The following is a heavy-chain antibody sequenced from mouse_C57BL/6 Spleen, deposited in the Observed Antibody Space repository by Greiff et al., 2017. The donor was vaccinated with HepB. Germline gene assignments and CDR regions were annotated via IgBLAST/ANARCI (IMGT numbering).Heavy chain of an antibody. V-gene: IGHV3-6*01. CDR1: GYSITSGYY. D-gene: IGHD2-12*01. J-gene: IGHJ3*01. CDR2: ISYDGSN. Sequence: EVQLQQSGPGLVKPSQSLSLTCSVTGYSITSGYYWNWIRQFPGNKLEWMGYISYDGSNNYNPSLKNRISITRDTSKNQFFLKLNSVTTEDTATYYCARGNDVAWFAYWGQGTLVTVSA. CDR3: ARGNDVAWFAY.